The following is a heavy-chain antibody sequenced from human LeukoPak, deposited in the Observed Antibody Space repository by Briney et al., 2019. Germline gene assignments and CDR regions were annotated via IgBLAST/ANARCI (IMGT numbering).Heavy chain of an antibody. CDR1: GYTFTSYG. J-gene: IGHJ4*02. V-gene: IGHV1-18*01. Sequence: VASVKVSCNASGYTFTSYGISWVRQAPGQGLEWMGWISAYNCNTNYAQKLQGRVTMTTYTSTRTAYMQWRSWRSDATAVYYCARAVEMATIFFDYWGQGTLVTVSS. CDR2: ISAYNCNT. CDR3: ARAVEMATIFFDY. D-gene: IGHD5-24*01.